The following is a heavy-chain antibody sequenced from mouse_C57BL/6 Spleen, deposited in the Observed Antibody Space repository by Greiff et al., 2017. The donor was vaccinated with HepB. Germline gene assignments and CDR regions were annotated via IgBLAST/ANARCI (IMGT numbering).Heavy chain of an antibody. D-gene: IGHD2-2*01. CDR1: GYAFSSSW. CDR2: IYPGDGDT. V-gene: IGHV1-82*01. J-gene: IGHJ2*01. CDR3: AKSEGYDDY. Sequence: VQLQQSGPELVKPGASVKISCKASGYAFSSSWMNWVKQRPGKGLEWIGRIYPGDGDTNYNGKFKGKATLTADKSSSTAYMQLSSLTSEDSAVSFCAKSEGYDDYWGQGTTPPGSS.